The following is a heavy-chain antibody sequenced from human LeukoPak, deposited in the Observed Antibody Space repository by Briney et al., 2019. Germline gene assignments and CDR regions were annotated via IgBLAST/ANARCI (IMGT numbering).Heavy chain of an antibody. CDR1: GGSISSYY. CDR2: IYYSGST. J-gene: IGHJ4*02. Sequence: SETLSLTCTVSGGSISSYYWSWIRQPPGKGLEWIGYIYYSGSTNYNPSLKSRVTISVDTPKNQFSLKLSSVTAADTAVYYCARDSGSYHFDYWGQGTLVTVSS. V-gene: IGHV4-59*01. D-gene: IGHD1-26*01. CDR3: ARDSGSYHFDY.